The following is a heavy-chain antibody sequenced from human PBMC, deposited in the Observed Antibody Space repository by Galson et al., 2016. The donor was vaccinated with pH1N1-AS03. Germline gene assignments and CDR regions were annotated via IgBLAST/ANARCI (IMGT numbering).Heavy chain of an antibody. Sequence: SVKVSCKAPGGTFSTNGFTWVRQAPGQGLEWMGRIIPMLGRGNYAQKFQGRVTIIADISTSTTYMELSNLTSEDMAIYYCARERDSSSSSIFVYWGQGTQVTVSS. CDR3: ARERDSSSSSIFVY. J-gene: IGHJ4*02. CDR1: GGTFSTNG. D-gene: IGHD6-6*01. V-gene: IGHV1-69*04. CDR2: IIPMLGRG.